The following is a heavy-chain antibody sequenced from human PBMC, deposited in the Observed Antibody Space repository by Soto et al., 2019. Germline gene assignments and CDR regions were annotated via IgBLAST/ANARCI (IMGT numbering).Heavy chain of an antibody. J-gene: IGHJ5*02. CDR1: GFTFSSYG. Sequence: QVQLVESGGGVVQPGRSLRLSCAASGFTFSSYGMHWVRQAPGKGLEWVAVIWYDGSNKYYADSVKGRFTISRDNSKNTLYLQMNSLRADDTAVYYCAREGYDYIWGSYRSNWFDPWGQGTLVTVSS. V-gene: IGHV3-33*01. CDR3: AREGYDYIWGSYRSNWFDP. CDR2: IWYDGSNK. D-gene: IGHD3-16*02.